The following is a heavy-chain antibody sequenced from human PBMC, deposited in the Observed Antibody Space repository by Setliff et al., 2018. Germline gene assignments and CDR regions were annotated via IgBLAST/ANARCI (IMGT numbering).Heavy chain of an antibody. CDR2: INPISGAT. J-gene: IGHJ5*02. CDR3: ARSVHGDYVRLRQNNWLDP. V-gene: IGHV1-2*06. D-gene: IGHD4-17*01. Sequence: ASVKVSCKASGYTFTDYYIYWVRQAPGQGLQWMGRINPISGATDYAQKFQGRVTMTRDTSITTAYMELSSLRSDDTAMYYCARSVHGDYVRLRQNNWLDPCGQGTLGTVS. CDR1: GYTFTDYY.